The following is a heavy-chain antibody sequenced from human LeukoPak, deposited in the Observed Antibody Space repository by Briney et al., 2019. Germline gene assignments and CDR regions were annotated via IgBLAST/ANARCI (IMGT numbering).Heavy chain of an antibody. V-gene: IGHV3-48*01. CDR2: ISSGSRTI. Sequence: PGGSLRLSCAASGFAFSSYSMNWVRQAPGRGLEWISYISSGSRTIYYADSVEGRFTISRDNGKNSLYLLLNSLRADGTAVYFCVRESITGHRDFDYWGQGTLITVSS. CDR1: GFAFSSYS. CDR3: VRESITGHRDFDY. D-gene: IGHD1-20*01. J-gene: IGHJ4*02.